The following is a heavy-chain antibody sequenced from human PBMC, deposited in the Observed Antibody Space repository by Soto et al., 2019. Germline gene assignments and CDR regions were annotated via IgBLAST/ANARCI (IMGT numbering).Heavy chain of an antibody. CDR3: AKAGTFNYYYGMDV. J-gene: IGHJ6*02. Sequence: SLRLSCAASGFTFSSYAMSWVRQAPGKGLEWVSAISGSGGSTYYADSVKGRFTISRDNSKNTLYLQMNSLRAEDTAVYYCAKAGTFNYYYGMDVWGQGTTVTVSS. CDR1: GFTFSSYA. V-gene: IGHV3-23*01. D-gene: IGHD3-10*01. CDR2: ISGSGGST.